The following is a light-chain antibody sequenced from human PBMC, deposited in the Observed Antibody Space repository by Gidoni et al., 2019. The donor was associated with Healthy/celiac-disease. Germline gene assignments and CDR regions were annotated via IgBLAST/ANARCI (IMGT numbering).Light chain of an antibody. CDR3: QQYGSSPWT. CDR2: GAS. V-gene: IGKV3-20*01. Sequence: ERVLTQSPGTLSLSPGERATLSCRASQSVSSSYLAWYQQKPGQAPRLLIYGASSRATGIPDRFSGSGSGTDFTLTISRLEPEDFAVYYCQQYGSSPWTFXQXTKVEIK. CDR1: QSVSSSY. J-gene: IGKJ1*01.